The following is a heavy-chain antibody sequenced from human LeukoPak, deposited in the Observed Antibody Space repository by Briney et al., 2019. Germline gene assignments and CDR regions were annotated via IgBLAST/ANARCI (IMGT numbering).Heavy chain of an antibody. Sequence: GGSLRLSCAASGFTFSNDYMNWVRQAPGKGLEWVGRIKPKTDGETTEYAAPVKDRFTISRDDPKNSLYLQMDSLKTEDTAVYFCARAVLSGNYYADYWGQGTLVTVSS. J-gene: IGHJ4*02. CDR1: GFTFSNDY. CDR2: IKPKTDGETT. D-gene: IGHD1-26*01. V-gene: IGHV3-15*07. CDR3: ARAVLSGNYYADY.